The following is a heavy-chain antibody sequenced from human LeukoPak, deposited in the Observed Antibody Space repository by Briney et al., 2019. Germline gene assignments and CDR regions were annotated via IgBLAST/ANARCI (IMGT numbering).Heavy chain of an antibody. CDR2: IYPADSDT. J-gene: IGHJ3*02. CDR1: GYIFTNYW. CDR3: ARWQLANGAFDI. V-gene: IGHV5-51*01. Sequence: GESLKISCQVSGYIFTNYWIGWVRQMPGKGLESMGIIYPADSDTTYSPSFQGQVTISADKSISTVYLQWSSLKASDTAMYYCARWQLANGAFDIWGQGTMVTVSS. D-gene: IGHD6-6*01.